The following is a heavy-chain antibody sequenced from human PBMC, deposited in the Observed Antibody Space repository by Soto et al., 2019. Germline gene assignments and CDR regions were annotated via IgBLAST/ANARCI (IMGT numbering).Heavy chain of an antibody. V-gene: IGHV1-18*01. CDR2: ISAYNGNT. CDR1: GYTFTSYG. J-gene: IGHJ4*02. Sequence: ASVKVSCKASGYTFTSYGISCVRQAPGQGLEWMGWISAYNGNTNYAQKLQGRVTMTTDTSTSTAYMELRSLRSDDTAVYYCARTLYCSGGSCYPGGSYFDYWGQGTLVTVSS. D-gene: IGHD2-15*01. CDR3: ARTLYCSGGSCYPGGSYFDY.